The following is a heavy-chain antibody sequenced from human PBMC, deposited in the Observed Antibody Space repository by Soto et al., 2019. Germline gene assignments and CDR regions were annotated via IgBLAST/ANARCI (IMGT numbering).Heavy chain of an antibody. CDR3: XXXXSGWYALPYYYYGMDV. CDR2: ISYDGSNK. J-gene: IGHJ6*02. D-gene: IGHD6-19*01. V-gene: IGHV3-30-3*01. CDR1: GFTFSSYA. Sequence: QVQLVESGGGVVQPGRSLRLSCAASGFTFSSYAMHWVRQAPGKGLEWVAVISYDGSNKYYADSVKGRFTISRDNSKNXXXLXXXXXXXXXXXXXXXXXXXSGWYALPYYYYGMDVWGQGTTVTVSS.